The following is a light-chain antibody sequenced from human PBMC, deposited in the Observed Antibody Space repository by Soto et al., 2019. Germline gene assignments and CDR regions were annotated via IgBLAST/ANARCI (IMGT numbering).Light chain of an antibody. Sequence: DIVMTQSPDSLTVSRGERAAVNCKSSHSVLYSSNNKNYLAWYQQRPGQPPKLLIYWASTRESGXPERFSGXXXXXXXXXXXXXXQAEDVAVYYCQQYYSDPPTFGQGTKLEIK. CDR3: QQYYSDPPT. J-gene: IGKJ2*01. CDR1: HSVLYSSNNKNY. V-gene: IGKV4-1*01. CDR2: WAS.